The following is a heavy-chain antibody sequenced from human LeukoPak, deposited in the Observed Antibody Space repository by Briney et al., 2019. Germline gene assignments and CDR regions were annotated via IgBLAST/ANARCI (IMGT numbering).Heavy chain of an antibody. J-gene: IGHJ6*03. Sequence: GGSLTLSCTASGYTFSSHAMSWVRQAPGKGLEWVSAISASVGSTYYADSVKGRFTISRDNSKNTLYLQMNSLRAEDTAVYYCAKLGGQEVYNYYVGVWGKGTTVAVSS. CDR3: AKLGGQEVYNYYVGV. CDR1: GYTFSSHA. V-gene: IGHV3-23*01. D-gene: IGHD3-16*01. CDR2: ISASVGST.